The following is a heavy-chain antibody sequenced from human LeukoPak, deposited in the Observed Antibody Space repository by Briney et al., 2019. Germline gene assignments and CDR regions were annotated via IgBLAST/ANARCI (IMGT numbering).Heavy chain of an antibody. Sequence: ASVKVSCKASGYTFTSYGISWVRQAPGQGLEWMGWISAYNGNTNYAQKPQGRVTMTTDTSTSTAYMELRSLRSDDTAVYYCARGDTIFGVAGFGRFDYWGQGTLVTVSS. V-gene: IGHV1-18*01. J-gene: IGHJ4*02. CDR2: ISAYNGNT. CDR3: ARGDTIFGVAGFGRFDY. CDR1: GYTFTSYG. D-gene: IGHD3-3*01.